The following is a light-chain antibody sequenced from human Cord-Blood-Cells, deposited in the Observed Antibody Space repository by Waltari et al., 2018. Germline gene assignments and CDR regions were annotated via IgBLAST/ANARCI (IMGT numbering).Light chain of an antibody. CDR2: DVS. CDR3: SSYTSSSTLV. V-gene: IGLV2-14*01. CDR1: SSDVGGYNY. J-gene: IGLJ2*01. Sequence: QPALTQPASVSGSPGQSITISCTGTSSDVGGYNYVSLYQQHPGKGPKLVIYDVSNRPSGVCNRFSGSKSGNTASLTISGLQAEDEAEYYCSSYTSSSTLVFGGGTKVTVL.